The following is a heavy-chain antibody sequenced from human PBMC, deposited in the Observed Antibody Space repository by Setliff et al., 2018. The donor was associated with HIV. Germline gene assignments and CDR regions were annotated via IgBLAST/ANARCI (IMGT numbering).Heavy chain of an antibody. CDR3: ARDQAFGERFFDY. J-gene: IGHJ4*02. D-gene: IGHD3-10*01. CDR2: VYHIGTT. Sequence: SETLSLTCTVSGGSISSSNYYWSWIRQPPGRGLEWIGYVYHIGTTNYNASFNSRLTISIDTSRSQFSLRLSSVTAADTAIYYCARDQAFGERFFDYWGQGIPVTVSS. CDR1: GGSISSSNYY. V-gene: IGHV4-61*01.